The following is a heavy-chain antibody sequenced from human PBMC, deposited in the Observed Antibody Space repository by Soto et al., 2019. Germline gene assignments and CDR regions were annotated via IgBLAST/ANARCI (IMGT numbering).Heavy chain of an antibody. J-gene: IGHJ6*02. CDR2: ISYEGSNT. V-gene: IGHV3-30*15. D-gene: IGHD1-1*01. Sequence: GGSLRLSCVASGFSFDTYGIHWVRQAPGKGLQWVALISYEGSNTYYADSVRGRFTISRDNSKNTLYLQMSTLRPEDTGVYYCARVTPGNNLYYFSGLDVWGQGTSVTVSS. CDR1: GFSFDTYG. CDR3: ARVTPGNNLYYFSGLDV.